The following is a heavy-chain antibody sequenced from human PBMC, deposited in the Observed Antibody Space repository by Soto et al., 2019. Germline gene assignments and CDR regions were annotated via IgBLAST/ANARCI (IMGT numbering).Heavy chain of an antibody. V-gene: IGHV4-4*02. Sequence: NPSETLSLTCAVSGGSFTSNNWLTLVRQAPGQGLEWIGEIYRTGSTNYNPSLKSRVTISLDKSENQFSLKVTSLTAADTAVYYCASRDPGTSVDYWGQGTLVTVSS. CDR1: GGSFTSNNW. J-gene: IGHJ4*02. CDR2: IYRTGST. D-gene: IGHD1-7*01. CDR3: ASRDPGTSVDY.